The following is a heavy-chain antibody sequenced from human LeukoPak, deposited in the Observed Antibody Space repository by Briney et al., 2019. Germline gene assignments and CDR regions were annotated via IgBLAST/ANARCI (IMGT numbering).Heavy chain of an antibody. D-gene: IGHD4/OR15-4a*01. CDR2: INPSGGST. CDR1: GYTFTSYY. J-gene: IGHJ4*02. V-gene: IGHV1-46*01. CDR3: ARGSHGAFDY. Sequence: ASVKVSCKASGYTFTSYYMHWVRQAPGQGLEWMGIINPSGGSTGYAQKFQGRVTMTRNTSISTAYMELSSLRSEDTAVYYCARGSHGAFDYWGQGTLVTVSS.